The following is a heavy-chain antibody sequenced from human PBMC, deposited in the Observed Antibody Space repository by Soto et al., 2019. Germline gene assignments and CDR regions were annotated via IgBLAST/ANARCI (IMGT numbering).Heavy chain of an antibody. J-gene: IGHJ4*02. CDR3: ARLYDGNSPYFDS. V-gene: IGHV5-51*01. Sequence: PGESLKLSCKGSGYSFTSCWIGWVRQMPGKGLEWMGIIYPGDSDTRYSPSFQGQVTISADKSISTAYLQWSSLKASDTAMYYCARLYDGNSPYFDSWGQGTLVTVSS. CDR1: GYSFTSCW. CDR2: IYPGDSDT. D-gene: IGHD5-12*01.